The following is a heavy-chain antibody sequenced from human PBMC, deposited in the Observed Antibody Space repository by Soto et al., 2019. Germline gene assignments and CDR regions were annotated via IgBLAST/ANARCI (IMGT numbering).Heavy chain of an antibody. CDR2: ISDSGATT. J-gene: IGHJ4*02. CDR1: GFTFGSYT. V-gene: IGHV3-23*01. CDR3: AKAHSSGRPYYFDS. D-gene: IGHD3-22*01. Sequence: GGSLRLSCAASGFTFGSYTMSWVRQAPGKGLERVSAISDSGATTYYADSVKGRFTISRDSSKNTVYLQMNSLRGEDTAIYYCAKAHSSGRPYYFDSWGQGTLVTVSS.